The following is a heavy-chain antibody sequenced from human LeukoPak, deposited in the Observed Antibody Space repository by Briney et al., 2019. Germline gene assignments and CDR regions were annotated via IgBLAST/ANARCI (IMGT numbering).Heavy chain of an antibody. D-gene: IGHD2-2*01. Sequence: SETLSLTCTVSGGSISTYYWSWIRQPAGKGLEWIGRIYTSGSTNYNPSLKSRVTMSVDTSKNQFSLKLSSVTAADTAVYYCARLASVDCGSTSCQAFDYWGQGTLVTVSS. J-gene: IGHJ4*02. CDR1: GGSISTYY. V-gene: IGHV4-4*07. CDR3: ARLASVDCGSTSCQAFDY. CDR2: IYTSGST.